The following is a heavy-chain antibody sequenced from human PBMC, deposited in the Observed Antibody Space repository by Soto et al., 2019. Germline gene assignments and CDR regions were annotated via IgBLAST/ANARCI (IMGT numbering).Heavy chain of an antibody. J-gene: IGHJ2*01. CDR1: GFTFSDAW. V-gene: IGHV3-15*01. CDR3: TTTERWAQD. Sequence: EVQLVESGGGLVKPGGSLRLSCAASGFTFSDAWMSWVRQAPGKGLEWVGRIKSKTEGGTTDYAAPVKGRFTISRDDSKNMLYLQMSSLKTEDTAVYYCTTTERWAQDWGRGTLVTVSS. D-gene: IGHD6-13*01. CDR2: IKSKTEGGTT.